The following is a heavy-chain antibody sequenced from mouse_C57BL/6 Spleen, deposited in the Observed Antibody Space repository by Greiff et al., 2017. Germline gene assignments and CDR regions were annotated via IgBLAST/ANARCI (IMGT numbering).Heavy chain of an antibody. CDR2: ISSGSSTI. CDR3: AGGYGPLYYFDY. Sequence: EVQLVESGGGLVKPGGSLKLSCAASGFTFSVYGMHWVRQAPEKGLEWVAYISSGSSTIHYAVPVKGRFPITRDNAKDTLFLQMTSRRSEDTAMDYCAGGYGPLYYFDYWGQGTTLTVSS. CDR1: GFTFSVYG. J-gene: IGHJ2*01. V-gene: IGHV5-17*01. D-gene: IGHD2-10*02.